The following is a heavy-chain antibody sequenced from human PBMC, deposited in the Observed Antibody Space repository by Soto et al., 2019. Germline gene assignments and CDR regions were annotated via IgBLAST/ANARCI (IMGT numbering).Heavy chain of an antibody. CDR3: AKTLYYYDSSGYQ. CDR2: ISGSGGST. Sequence: TASGFTFSSYAMSWVRQAPGKGLEWVSAISGSGGSTYYADSVKGRFTISRDNSKNTLYLQMNSLRAEDTAVYYCAKTLYYYDSSGYQWGQGTLVTVSS. V-gene: IGHV3-23*01. J-gene: IGHJ4*02. CDR1: GFTFSSYA. D-gene: IGHD3-22*01.